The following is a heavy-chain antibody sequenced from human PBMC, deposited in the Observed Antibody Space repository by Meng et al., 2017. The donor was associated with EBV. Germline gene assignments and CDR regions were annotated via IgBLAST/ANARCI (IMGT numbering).Heavy chain of an antibody. D-gene: IGHD2-15*01. CDR3: ARRGGVADWFDP. V-gene: IGHV1-3*01. J-gene: IGHJ5*02. CDR2: INAGNGNT. Sequence: QVQLVQSGAEVKKPGASVKVSCKASGYTFPSYAMHWVRQAPGQRLEWMGWINAGNGNTKYSQKFQGRVTITRDTSASTAYMELSSLRSEDTAVYYCARRGGVADWFDPWGQGTLVTVSS. CDR1: GYTFPSYA.